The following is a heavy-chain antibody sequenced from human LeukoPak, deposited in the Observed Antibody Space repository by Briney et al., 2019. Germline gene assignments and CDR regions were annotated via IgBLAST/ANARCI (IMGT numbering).Heavy chain of an antibody. Sequence: GGSLRLSCAASGFTFRSYWMTWVRQAPGKGLEWVANIKQDGGEKYYVDSVKGRFTISRDNAKNSLYLQMNSLRAEDTAVYYCARYTGGGYFDYWGQGTLVTVSS. J-gene: IGHJ4*02. D-gene: IGHD1-1*01. V-gene: IGHV3-7*04. CDR2: IKQDGGEK. CDR1: GFTFRSYW. CDR3: ARYTGGGYFDY.